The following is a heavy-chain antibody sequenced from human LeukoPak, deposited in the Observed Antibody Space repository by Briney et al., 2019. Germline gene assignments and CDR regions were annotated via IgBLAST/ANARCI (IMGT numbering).Heavy chain of an antibody. Sequence: SETLSLTCTVPGGSISSYYWSWIRQPPGKGLEWIGHLHYSGITNYKPSLKSRVTISLDTPKNQFSLKLSSVTAADTAVYYCANSYGSGSRFDFWGQGTLVTVSS. CDR2: LHYSGIT. CDR3: ANSYGSGSRFDF. CDR1: GGSISSYY. D-gene: IGHD3-10*01. V-gene: IGHV4-59*01. J-gene: IGHJ4*02.